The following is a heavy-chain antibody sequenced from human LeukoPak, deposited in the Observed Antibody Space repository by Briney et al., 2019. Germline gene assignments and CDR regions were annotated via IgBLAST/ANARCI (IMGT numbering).Heavy chain of an antibody. D-gene: IGHD3-22*01. CDR2: ISAYNGNT. CDR1: GYTFTSYG. CDR3: ARDSCSRPSVRVPPTCYYDSSGYWHPPLYGMDV. Sequence: GASVKVSCKASGYTFTSYGISWVRQAPGQGLEWMGWISAYNGNTNYAQKLQGRVTMTTDTSTSTAYMELRSLRSDDTAVYYCARDSCSRPSVRVPPTCYYDSSGYWHPPLYGMDVWGQGTTVTVSS. V-gene: IGHV1-18*01. J-gene: IGHJ6*02.